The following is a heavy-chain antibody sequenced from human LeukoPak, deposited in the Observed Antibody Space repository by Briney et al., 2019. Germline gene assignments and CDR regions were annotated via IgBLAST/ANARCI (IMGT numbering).Heavy chain of an antibody. J-gene: IGHJ6*03. CDR2: INHSGST. V-gene: IGHV4-34*01. CDR3: ARESGEVDYYYYYMDV. Sequence: SETLSLTCAVYGGSFSGYYWSWIRQPPGKGLEWIGEINHSGSTNYNPSLKSRVTISVVTSKNQFSLKLSSVTAADTAVYYCARESGEVDYYYYYMDVWGKGTTVTVSS. D-gene: IGHD5-12*01. CDR1: GGSFSGYY.